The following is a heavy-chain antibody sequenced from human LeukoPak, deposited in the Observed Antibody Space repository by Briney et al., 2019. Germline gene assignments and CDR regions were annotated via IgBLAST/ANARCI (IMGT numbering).Heavy chain of an antibody. CDR1: GFTFSSYW. V-gene: IGHV3-74*01. CDR3: ARVSSSSWWALDY. J-gene: IGHJ4*02. CDR2: INTDGSST. D-gene: IGHD6-13*01. Sequence: GGSLRLSCAASGFTFSSYWMHWVRQAPGKGLVWVSRINTDGSSTSYADSVKGRFTISRDNAKNTLYLQMNSLRAGDTAVYYCARVSSSSWWALDYWGQGTLVTVSS.